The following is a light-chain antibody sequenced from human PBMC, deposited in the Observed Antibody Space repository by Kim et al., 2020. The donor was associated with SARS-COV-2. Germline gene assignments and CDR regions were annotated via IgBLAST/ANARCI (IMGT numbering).Light chain of an antibody. CDR3: QQYDDWPPWR. Sequence: EMAVTQSPATLSVSPGERATLSCRASQSVGTNLAWYQQRPGQATRLLIYSASIRAIGIPARFSGSGSGTDFTLTISSLQSEDLAVYYCQQYDDWPPWRFGQGTKVDIK. J-gene: IGKJ1*01. CDR1: QSVGTN. V-gene: IGKV3-15*01. CDR2: SAS.